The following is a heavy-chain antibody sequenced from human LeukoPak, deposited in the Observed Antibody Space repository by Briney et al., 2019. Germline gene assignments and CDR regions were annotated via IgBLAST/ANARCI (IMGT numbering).Heavy chain of an antibody. Sequence: PGGSLRLSCAASGFTFSSYWMHWVRQAPGKGLVWVSRINSDGSSTIYADSVKGRFTISRDNAKNTLYLQMNSLRAEDTAVYYCARDSSSREYYFDYWGQGTLVTVSS. CDR3: ARDSSSREYYFDY. D-gene: IGHD6-6*01. V-gene: IGHV3-74*01. J-gene: IGHJ4*02. CDR2: INSDGSST. CDR1: GFTFSSYW.